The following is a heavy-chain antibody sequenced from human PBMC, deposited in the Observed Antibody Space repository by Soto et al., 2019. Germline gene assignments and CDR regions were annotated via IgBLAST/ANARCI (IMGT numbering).Heavy chain of an antibody. CDR1: EFTFSTYV. V-gene: IGHV3-23*01. D-gene: IGHD2-8*01. CDR3: AKGRLYQSDY. Sequence: PGGSLRLSCAASEFTFSTYVMTWVRQAPGKGLEWVSTISGNGGSTYYADSVKGRFTISRDNSKNTLYLQMNSLRAEDTAVYYCAKGRLYQSDYWGQGTLVTVSS. CDR2: ISGNGGST. J-gene: IGHJ4*02.